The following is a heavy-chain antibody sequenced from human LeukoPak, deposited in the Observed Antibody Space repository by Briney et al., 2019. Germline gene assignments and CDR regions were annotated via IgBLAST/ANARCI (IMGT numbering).Heavy chain of an antibody. V-gene: IGHV1-3*01. CDR2: INAGNGNT. CDR3: ARDDYYYYGMDV. CDR1: GYTFTSYA. J-gene: IGHJ6*04. Sequence: GASVKVSCKASGYTFTSYAMHWVRQAPGQRLEWMGWINAGNGNTKYSQKFQGRVTTTRDTSASTAYMELSSLRSEDTAVYYCARDDYYYYGMDVWGKGTTVTVSS.